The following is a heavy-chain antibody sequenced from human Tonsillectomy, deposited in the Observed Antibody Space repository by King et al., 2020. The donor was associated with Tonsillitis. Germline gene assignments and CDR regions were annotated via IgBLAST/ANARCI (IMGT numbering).Heavy chain of an antibody. CDR1: GGSISDYY. CDR2: IYYSWST. J-gene: IGHJ6*02. V-gene: IGHV4-59*01. D-gene: IGHD1-26*01. CDR3: ARGGGSYFYGNYFYGMDV. Sequence: QLQESGPGLVKPSETLSLTCTVSGGSISDYYWSWIRQPPGKGLEWIGFIYYSWSTNYNPSLKSRVTISVATSKKQFSLKLTSVTAADTAVYYCARGGGSYFYGNYFYGMDVWGLGTTITVSS.